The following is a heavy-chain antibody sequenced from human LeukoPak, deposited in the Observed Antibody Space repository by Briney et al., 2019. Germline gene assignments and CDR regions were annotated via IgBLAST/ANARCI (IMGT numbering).Heavy chain of an antibody. CDR3: AREVEILWCGEYQYNWFDP. CDR2: ISAYNGNT. CDR1: GYTFTSYG. V-gene: IGHV1-18*01. J-gene: IGHJ5*02. D-gene: IGHD3-10*01. Sequence: ASVKVSCKASGYTFTSYGISWVRQAPGQGLEWMGWISAYNGNTHYAQNPQGRVTITRDTSTNTAHVELKSLRSEDAAVYYCAREVEILWCGEYQYNWFDPWGQGTLVTVSS.